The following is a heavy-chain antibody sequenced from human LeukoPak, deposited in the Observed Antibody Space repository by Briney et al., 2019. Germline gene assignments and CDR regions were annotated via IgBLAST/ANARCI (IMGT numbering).Heavy chain of an antibody. J-gene: IGHJ4*02. V-gene: IGHV3-21*01. CDR2: LLGSGSEM. CDR1: GFNFNSYT. Sequence: GGSLRLSCGASGFNFNSYTMNWVRQAPGKGLEWVASLLGSGSEMFYADSLKGRFTISRDNANNSVYLQMSSLTVDDTAVYYCAREFNVIGNFDYWGQGTLVTVSS. D-gene: IGHD3-10*01. CDR3: AREFNVIGNFDY.